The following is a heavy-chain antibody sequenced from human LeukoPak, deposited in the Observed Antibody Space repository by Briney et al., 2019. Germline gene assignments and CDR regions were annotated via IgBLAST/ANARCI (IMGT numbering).Heavy chain of an antibody. V-gene: IGHV3-15*01. CDR1: GFTFGNAW. CDR2: IKSKTDGGTT. D-gene: IGHD6-13*01. CDR3: TTMISGSWCFDY. J-gene: IGHJ4*02. Sequence: GGSLRLSCAASGFTFGNAWMSWVRQAPGKGLEWVGRIKSKTDGGTTDYAAPVKGRFTISRDDSKNTLYLQMNSLKTEDTAVYYCTTMISGSWCFDYWGQGTLVTVSS.